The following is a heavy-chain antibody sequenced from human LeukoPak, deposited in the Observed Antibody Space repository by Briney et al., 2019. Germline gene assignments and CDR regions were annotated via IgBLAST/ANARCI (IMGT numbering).Heavy chain of an antibody. V-gene: IGHV3-23*01. J-gene: IGHJ4*02. D-gene: IGHD1-1*01. CDR2: ISDRGCRT. CDR3: AKASWVSNADAVL. CDR1: GITLSNYG. Sequence: QAGGSLRLSCAVSGITLSNYGMSCARQARGKGREWVAGISDRGCRTNYADSVKGRFTLSRDDSRNTVYLQLNNLRVEDTAVYYCAKASWVSNADAVLWGQGTVVTVSS.